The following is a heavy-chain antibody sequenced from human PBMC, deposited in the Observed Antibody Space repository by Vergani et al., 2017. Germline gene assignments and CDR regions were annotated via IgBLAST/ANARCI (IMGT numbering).Heavy chain of an antibody. CDR2: INPSGGHT. D-gene: IGHD3-9*01. CDR3: ARGDYGILTGYRY. Sequence: QVQVVQSGAEVKKSGASVKVSCKISGYTFSNYYMHWVRQAPGQGLEWMGIINPSGGHTNYAQKFQGRVTMTRDTSTSTVYMELSSLRCEDTAIYYCARGDYGILTGYRYRGQGTLVTVSA. CDR1: GYTFSNYY. J-gene: IGHJ4*02. V-gene: IGHV1-46*03.